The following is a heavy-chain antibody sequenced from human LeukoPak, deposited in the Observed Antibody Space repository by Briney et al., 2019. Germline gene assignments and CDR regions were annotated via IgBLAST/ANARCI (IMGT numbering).Heavy chain of an antibody. CDR2: INSDGSST. J-gene: IGHJ4*02. D-gene: IGHD6-6*01. CDR3: ARGPYSSFDFDY. CDR1: GFTFSSYW. V-gene: IGHV3-74*01. Sequence: GGSLRLSCAASGFTFSSYWMHWVRQAPGKGLVWVSRINSDGSSTSYADSVKGRFTISRDNAKNTLYLQMNSLRAEGTAVYYCARGPYSSFDFDYWGQGTLVTVSS.